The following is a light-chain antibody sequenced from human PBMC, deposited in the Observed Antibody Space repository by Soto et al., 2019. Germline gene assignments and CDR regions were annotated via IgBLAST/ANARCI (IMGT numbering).Light chain of an antibody. Sequence: EIVLTQSPGTLSLSPGERATLSCRASQSVSSSYLAWYQQKPGQAPRLLIYVASSRATGIPDRFSGSGSGTDFTLTISRLEPEDFGVYYCQQYGSSPLTCGQGTKVEIK. CDR1: QSVSSSY. J-gene: IGKJ1*01. V-gene: IGKV3-20*01. CDR3: QQYGSSPLT. CDR2: VAS.